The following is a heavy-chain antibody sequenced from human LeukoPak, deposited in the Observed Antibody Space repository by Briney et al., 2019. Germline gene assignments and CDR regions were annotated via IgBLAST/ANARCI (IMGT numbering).Heavy chain of an antibody. CDR2: SNHSGST. CDR1: GGSFSGYY. Sequence: PSETLSLTCAVYGGSFSGYYWSWIRQPPGKGLEWIGESNHSGSTKYNPSLKSRVTISVDTSKNQFSLKLSSVTAADTAVYYCASHYYYDSSGLTWGQGTLVTVSS. CDR3: ASHYYYDSSGLT. V-gene: IGHV4-34*01. D-gene: IGHD3-22*01. J-gene: IGHJ4*02.